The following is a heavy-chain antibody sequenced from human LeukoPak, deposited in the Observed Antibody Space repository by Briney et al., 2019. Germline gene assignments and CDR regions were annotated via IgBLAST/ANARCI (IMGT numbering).Heavy chain of an antibody. CDR2: VLYDASKQ. J-gene: IGHJ4*02. CDR3: VRDNYGGILDF. CDR1: GFTFTRYT. V-gene: IGHV3-30*04. Sequence: GGSLRLSCAASGFTFTRYTMHWVRPAPGKGLEWVAVVLYDASKQYYADSVKGRFTLSRDNSKNTLSLQMNTLRADDTAVYYCVRDNYGGILDFWGQGTLVTVSS. D-gene: IGHD2-21*01.